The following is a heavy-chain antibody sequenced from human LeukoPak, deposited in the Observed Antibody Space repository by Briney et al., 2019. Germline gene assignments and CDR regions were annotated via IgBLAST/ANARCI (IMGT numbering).Heavy chain of an antibody. Sequence: PSETLSLTCAVSGGSISSGDFPWSWIRQPPGKGLEWIGYIFHTGHTSYNPSLRSRVTISVDMSKNQLSLRLTSVTAADTAVYYCARGFYGAGSHFDYWGQGTLVTVSS. V-gene: IGHV4-30-2*01. CDR2: IFHTGHT. CDR3: ARGFYGAGSHFDY. CDR1: GGSISSGDFP. J-gene: IGHJ4*02. D-gene: IGHD3-10*01.